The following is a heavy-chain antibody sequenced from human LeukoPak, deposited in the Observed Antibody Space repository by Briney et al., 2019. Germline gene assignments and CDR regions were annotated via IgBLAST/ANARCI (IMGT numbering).Heavy chain of an antibody. D-gene: IGHD3-22*01. CDR2: IIPIFGTA. Sequence: SVKVSCKASGGTFSSYAISWVRQAPGQGLEWMGGIIPIFGTANYAQKFQGRVTITADKSTSTAYMELSSLRSEDTAVYYCARKGDYYDSSGYFKNWGQGTLVTVSS. CDR3: ARKGDYYDSSGYFKN. CDR1: GGTFSSYA. V-gene: IGHV1-69*06. J-gene: IGHJ4*02.